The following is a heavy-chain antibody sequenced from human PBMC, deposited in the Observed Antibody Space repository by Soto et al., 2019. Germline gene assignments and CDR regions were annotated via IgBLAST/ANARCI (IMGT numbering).Heavy chain of an antibody. V-gene: IGHV3-7*04. CDR1: GFTSSSYW. CDR3: ARFYYDSSGYLPSPYYYYYYGMDV. Sequence: GAYLRLSCAASGFTSSSYWLSLVRQALGKGQEWVANIKQDGSEKYYVDSVKGRFTISRDNAKNSLYLQMNSLRAEDTAVYYCARFYYDSSGYLPSPYYYYYYGMDVWGQGT. J-gene: IGHJ6*02. CDR2: IKQDGSEK. D-gene: IGHD3-22*01.